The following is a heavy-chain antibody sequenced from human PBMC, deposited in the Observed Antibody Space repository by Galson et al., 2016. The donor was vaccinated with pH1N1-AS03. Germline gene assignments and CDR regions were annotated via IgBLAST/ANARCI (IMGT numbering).Heavy chain of an antibody. J-gene: IGHJ4*02. CDR2: IDPSIGST. CDR1: GYTFSRYY. V-gene: IGHV1-46*01. D-gene: IGHD3-10*01. Sequence: SVKVSCKASGYTFSRYYMHWMRQAPGQGPEWKGVIDPSIGSTTYAQKFQGRVNMTRDTATTTAYMELRSLRSDDTAVYYCATYGSGSRGGFDYWGQGALITVSS. CDR3: ATYGSGSRGGFDY.